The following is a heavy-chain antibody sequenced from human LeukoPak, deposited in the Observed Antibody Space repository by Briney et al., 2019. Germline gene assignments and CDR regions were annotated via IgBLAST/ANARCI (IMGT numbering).Heavy chain of an antibody. D-gene: IGHD6-13*01. CDR2: ISSSSSYI. Sequence: GGSLRLSCGATGHIFSGNSINWDRQAPGKGLESVSSISSSSSYIYYADSVKGRFTISRDNATNSLYLQMNSLRAEVTAVYYCARGIATAGTWFDPWGQGTLVTVSS. J-gene: IGHJ5*02. V-gene: IGHV3-21*01. CDR3: ARGIATAGTWFDP. CDR1: GHIFSGNS.